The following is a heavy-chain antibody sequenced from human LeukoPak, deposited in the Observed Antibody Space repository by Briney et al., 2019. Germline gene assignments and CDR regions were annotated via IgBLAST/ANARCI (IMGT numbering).Heavy chain of an antibody. CDR1: GFTFSSYR. CDR2: IKQDGSEK. D-gene: IGHD6-13*01. Sequence: GGSLRLSCAASGFTFSSYRMSWVRQAPGKGREWVANIKQDGSEKYYVDSVKGRFTISRDNAKNSLYLQMNSLRAEDTAVYYCARAAAGTREYFQHWGQGTLVTVSS. J-gene: IGHJ1*01. V-gene: IGHV3-7*01. CDR3: ARAAAGTREYFQH.